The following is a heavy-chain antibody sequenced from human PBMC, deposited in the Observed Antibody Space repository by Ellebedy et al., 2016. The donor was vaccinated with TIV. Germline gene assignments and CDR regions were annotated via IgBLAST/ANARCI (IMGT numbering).Heavy chain of an antibody. CDR2: ISGSGGST. J-gene: IGHJ4*02. V-gene: IGHV3-23*01. D-gene: IGHD3-3*01. CDR3: AKRGDL. CDR1: GFIFNNYG. Sequence: GGSLRLSXAGSGFIFNNYGMQWVRQAPGKGLELVSGISGSGGSTYYADSVKGRFTISRDNSKNTVSLQMNSLRAEDTAVYFCAKRGDLWGQGTLVTVSS.